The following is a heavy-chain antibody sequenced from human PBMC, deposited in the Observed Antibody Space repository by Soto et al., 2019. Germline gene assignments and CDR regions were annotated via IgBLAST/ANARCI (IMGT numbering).Heavy chain of an antibody. CDR1: GGTFSSYA. CDR2: IIPIFGTA. J-gene: IGHJ6*02. V-gene: IGHV1-69*01. CDR3: ARAEYSSSSGTYYDYGMDV. Sequence: QVQLVQSGAEVKKPGSSVKVSCKASGGTFSSYAISWVRQAPGQGLEWMGGIIPIFGTANYAQKFQGRVTITADESTSTAYMEVSSLRSEDTAVYSCARAEYSSSSGTYYDYGMDVWGQGTTVTVSS. D-gene: IGHD6-6*01.